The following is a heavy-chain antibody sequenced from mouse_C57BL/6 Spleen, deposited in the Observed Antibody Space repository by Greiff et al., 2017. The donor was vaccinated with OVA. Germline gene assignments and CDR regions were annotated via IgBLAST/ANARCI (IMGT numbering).Heavy chain of an antibody. J-gene: IGHJ3*01. Sequence: VQLQQSGPELVKPGASVKISCKASGYSFTGYYMNWVKQSPEKSLEWIGEINPSTGGTTYNQKFKAKATLTVDKSSSTAYMQLKSLTSEDAAVYYCASLDSSGLAYWGQGTLVTVSA. V-gene: IGHV1-42*01. CDR1: GYSFTGYY. CDR3: ASLDSSGLAY. D-gene: IGHD3-2*02. CDR2: INPSTGGT.